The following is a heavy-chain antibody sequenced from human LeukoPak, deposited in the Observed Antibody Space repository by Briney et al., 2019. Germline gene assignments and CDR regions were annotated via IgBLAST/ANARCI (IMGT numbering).Heavy chain of an antibody. CDR1: GFTFSNYW. D-gene: IGHD3-10*01. CDR2: IKQDGSQT. V-gene: IGHV3-7*01. CDR3: ARDLWGYNSR. J-gene: IGHJ4*02. Sequence: TGGSLRLSCAASGFTFSNYWMTWVRQAPGKGLEWVASIKQDGSQTHYVDSVTGRFTISRDNAQNSLYLQMNSLRAEDTAVYYCARDLWGYNSRWGQGTLVTVSS.